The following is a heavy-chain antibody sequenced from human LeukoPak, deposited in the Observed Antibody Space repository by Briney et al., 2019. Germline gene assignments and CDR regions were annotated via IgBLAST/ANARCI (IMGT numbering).Heavy chain of an antibody. CDR2: IRYDGSNK. D-gene: IGHD2-2*02. J-gene: IGHJ6*03. V-gene: IGHV3-30*02. CDR3: AKDVNGKYQLLYGQGGYYYYYMDV. CDR1: GFTFSSYG. Sequence: GGSLRLSCAASGFTFSSYGMHWVRQAPGKGLEWVAFIRYDGSNKYYADSVKGRFTISRDNSKNTLYLQMNSLRAEDTAVYYCAKDVNGKYQLLYGQGGYYYYYMDVWGKGTTVTVSS.